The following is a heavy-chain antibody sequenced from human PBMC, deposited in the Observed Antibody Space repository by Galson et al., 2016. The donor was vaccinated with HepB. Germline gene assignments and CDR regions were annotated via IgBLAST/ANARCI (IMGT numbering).Heavy chain of an antibody. Sequence: ETLSLTCSVSGDSISNVGRHWGWFRQSPGMGLEYIGSIHSSGTSYYSPSLTSRVTVSADTSKNQFSLKLSPVTAADTGVYYCARGVSTTSCYLPSCYYGMDVWGQGTTVTVSS. CDR2: IHSSGTS. CDR1: GDSISNVGRH. D-gene: IGHD2-2*01. CDR3: ARGVSTTSCYLPSCYYGMDV. J-gene: IGHJ6*02. V-gene: IGHV4-39*01.